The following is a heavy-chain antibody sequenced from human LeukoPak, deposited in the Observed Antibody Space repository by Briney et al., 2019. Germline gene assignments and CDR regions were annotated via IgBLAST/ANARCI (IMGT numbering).Heavy chain of an antibody. J-gene: IGHJ4*02. Sequence: SEALSLTCAVYGGSFSGYYWSWIRQPPGKGLEWIGEINHSGSTNYNPSLKSRVTISVDTSKNQFSLKLSSVTAADTAVYYCARGRYSRACDYWGQGTLVTVSS. CDR2: INHSGST. D-gene: IGHD6-13*01. V-gene: IGHV4-34*01. CDR3: ARGRYSRACDY. CDR1: GGSFSGYY.